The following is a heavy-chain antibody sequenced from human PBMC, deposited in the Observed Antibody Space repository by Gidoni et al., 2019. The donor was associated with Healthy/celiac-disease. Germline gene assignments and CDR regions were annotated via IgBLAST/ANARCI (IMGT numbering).Heavy chain of an antibody. CDR3: ARDQEVVIARGEYYGMDV. CDR1: GYPFTSYY. D-gene: IGHD2-21*01. V-gene: IGHV1-46*01. J-gene: IGHJ6*02. Sequence: QVQLVQSGAEVKKPGASVKVSCKASGYPFTSYYMHWVRQAPGQGLEWMGIINPSGGSTSYAQKFQGRVTMTRDTSTSTVYMELSSLRSEDTAVYYCARDQEVVIARGEYYGMDVWGQGTTVTVSS. CDR2: INPSGGST.